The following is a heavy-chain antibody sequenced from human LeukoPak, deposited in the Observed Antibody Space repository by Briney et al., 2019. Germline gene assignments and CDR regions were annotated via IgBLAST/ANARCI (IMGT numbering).Heavy chain of an antibody. D-gene: IGHD4-11*01. J-gene: IGHJ6*02. V-gene: IGHV3-53*01. CDR1: GFTVSSTY. CDR3: ARDQPGHSSDYYGMDV. CDR2: IYKDGKI. Sequence: PGGSLRLSCAASGFTVSSTYMSWVRQAPGKGLEWVSVIYKDGKIYYIDSVKGRFTISRDTSKNTLYLQMNSLRVEDTAVYYCARDQPGHSSDYYGMDVWGQGATVTVSS.